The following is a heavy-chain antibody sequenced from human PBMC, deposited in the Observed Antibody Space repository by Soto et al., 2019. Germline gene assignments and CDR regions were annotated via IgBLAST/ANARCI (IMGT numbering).Heavy chain of an antibody. CDR2: IIPIFGTA. Sequence: SVKVASNASGGPFSSYAISWVRQAPGQGLEWMGGIIPIFGTANYAQKFQGRVTITADESTSTAYMELSSLRSEDTAVYYCARLAGDKSIYCSSTSCQNWGQGTLVTVSS. CDR3: ARLAGDKSIYCSSTSCQN. D-gene: IGHD2-2*01. V-gene: IGHV1-69*01. J-gene: IGHJ4*02. CDR1: GGPFSSYA.